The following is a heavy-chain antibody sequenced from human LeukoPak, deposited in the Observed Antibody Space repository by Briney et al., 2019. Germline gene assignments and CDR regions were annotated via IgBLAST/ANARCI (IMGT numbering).Heavy chain of an antibody. CDR3: AKDKSIAAPVYYMDV. D-gene: IGHD6-6*01. V-gene: IGHV3-30*02. J-gene: IGHJ6*03. CDR2: IRYDGSNK. Sequence: GGSLRLSCAASGFTFSSYGMHWVRRAPGKGLEWVAFIRYDGSNKYYADSVKGRLTISRENSKNTLYLQMNSLRAEDTAAYYCAKDKSIAAPVYYMDVWGKGTTVTVSS. CDR1: GFTFSSYG.